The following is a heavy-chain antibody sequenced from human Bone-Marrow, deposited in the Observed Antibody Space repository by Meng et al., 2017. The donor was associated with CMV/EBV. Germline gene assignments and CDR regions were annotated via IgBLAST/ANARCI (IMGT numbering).Heavy chain of an antibody. V-gene: IGHV1-18*01. D-gene: IGHD6-19*01. J-gene: IGHJ6*02. CDR3: ATCPPKQWLGTYYYYYGMDV. Sequence: ASVKVSCKASGYTFTSYGISWVRQAPGQGLEWMGWISAYNGNTNYAQKLQGRVTMTTDTSTSTAYMELRSLRSDDTAVYYCATCPPKQWLGTYYYYYGMDVWGQGTTVTVSS. CDR2: ISAYNGNT. CDR1: GYTFTSYG.